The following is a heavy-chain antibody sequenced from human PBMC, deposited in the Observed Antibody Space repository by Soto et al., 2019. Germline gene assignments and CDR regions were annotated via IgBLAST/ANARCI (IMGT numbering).Heavy chain of an antibody. CDR1: GGPIKTGDFY. D-gene: IGHD3-10*01. Sequence: SETLSLTCNVSGGPIKTGDFYWNWIRQPPGKVLEWIGYVFYSGATNYSTSLKSRAAISMDTSKNQFSLSLTSVTDADTAVYYCARAGFSYGHLLFWGQG. V-gene: IGHV4-30-4*01. J-gene: IGHJ4*02. CDR3: ARAGFSYGHLLF. CDR2: VFYSGAT.